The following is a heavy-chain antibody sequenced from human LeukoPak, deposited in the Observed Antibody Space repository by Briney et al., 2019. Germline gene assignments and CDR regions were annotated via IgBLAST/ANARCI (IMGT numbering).Heavy chain of an antibody. Sequence: PSETLSLTCAVYGGSFSGYYWSWIRQPPGKGLEWIGEINHSGSTNYNPSLKSRVTISVDTSKNQFSLKLSSVTAAGTAVYYCRGVGAFDIWGQGTMVTVSS. CDR3: RGVGAFDI. CDR2: INHSGST. D-gene: IGHD3-16*01. J-gene: IGHJ3*02. V-gene: IGHV4-34*01. CDR1: GGSFSGYY.